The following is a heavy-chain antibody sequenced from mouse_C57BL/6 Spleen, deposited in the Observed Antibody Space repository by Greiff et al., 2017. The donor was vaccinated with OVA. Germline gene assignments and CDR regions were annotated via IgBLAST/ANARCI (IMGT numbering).Heavy chain of an antibody. V-gene: IGHV1-85*01. D-gene: IGHD2-10*01. Sequence: VQLVESGPELVKPGASVKLSCKASGYTFTSYDINWVKQRPGQGLEWIGWIYPRDGSTKYNEKYKGKATLTVDTSSSTAYMELHSLTSEDSAVYFCARSPYYGNYYYFDYWGQGTTLTVSS. CDR2: IYPRDGST. J-gene: IGHJ2*01. CDR3: ARSPYYGNYYYFDY. CDR1: GYTFTSYD.